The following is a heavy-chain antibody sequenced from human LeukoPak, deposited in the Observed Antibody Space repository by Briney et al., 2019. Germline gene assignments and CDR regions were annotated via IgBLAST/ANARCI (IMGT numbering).Heavy chain of an antibody. D-gene: IGHD5-12*01. CDR3: ARGLVAYFDY. J-gene: IGHJ4*02. CDR1: GGSFSGYY. CDR2: INHSGSA. Sequence: SETLSLTCAVSGGSFSGYYWTWIRQPPGKGLEWIGEINHSGSANYNPSLKSRVTVSLDTSKNQFSLKVSSVTAADTAVYYCARGLVAYFDYWGQGTLVTVSS. V-gene: IGHV4-34*01.